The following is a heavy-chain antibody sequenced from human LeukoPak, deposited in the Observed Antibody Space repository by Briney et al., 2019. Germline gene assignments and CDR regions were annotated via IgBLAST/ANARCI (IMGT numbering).Heavy chain of an antibody. CDR1: GFTFDDYG. CDR3: ARLDYGDYRGAFDI. Sequence: PGGSLRLSCAASGFTFDDYGMNWVRQAPGKGLEWVSYISSSGSTIYYADSVKGRFTISRDNAKNSLYLQMNSLRAEDTAVYYCARLDYGDYRGAFDIWGQGTMVTVSS. V-gene: IGHV3-48*03. CDR2: ISSSGSTI. J-gene: IGHJ3*02. D-gene: IGHD4-17*01.